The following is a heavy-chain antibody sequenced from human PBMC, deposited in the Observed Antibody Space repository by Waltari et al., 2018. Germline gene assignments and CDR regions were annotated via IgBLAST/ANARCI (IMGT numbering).Heavy chain of an antibody. CDR1: GLTFSSYS. CDR2: ISSSSSYI. V-gene: IGHV3-21*01. J-gene: IGHJ4*02. D-gene: IGHD6-13*01. Sequence: EVQLVESGGGLVKPGGSLRLSCAASGLTFSSYSMNWVRQAPGKGLEWVSSISSSSSYIYYADSVKGRFTISRDNAKNSLYLQMNSLRAEDTAVYYCARASIATTWVDYWGQGTLVTVSS. CDR3: ARASIATTWVDY.